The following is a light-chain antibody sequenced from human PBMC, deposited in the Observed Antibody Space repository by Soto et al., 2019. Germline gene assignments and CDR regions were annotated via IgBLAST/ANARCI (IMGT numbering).Light chain of an antibody. Sequence: QSVLTQPRSVSGSPGQSVTISCTGTRSDVGGYNYVSWYQQHPGKAPKLMIYDVSNRPSGVPDRFSGSKSGNTASLTISGLQAEDEADYYCCSYAGSNTAVFGGGTQLTVL. J-gene: IGLJ2*01. V-gene: IGLV2-11*01. CDR2: DVS. CDR3: CSYAGSNTAV. CDR1: RSDVGGYNY.